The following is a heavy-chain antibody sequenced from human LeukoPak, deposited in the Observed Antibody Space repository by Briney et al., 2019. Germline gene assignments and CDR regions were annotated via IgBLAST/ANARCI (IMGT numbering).Heavy chain of an antibody. CDR3: ARDYYGSGSSGAGLLDY. CDR1: GYTFTSYG. Sequence: ASVKVSCKASGYTFTSYGISWVRQAPGQGLEWMGWISAYNGNTNYAQKLQGRVTMTTDTSTSTAYMELRSLRSDDTAVYYCARDYYGSGSSGAGLLDYWGQGTLVTVSS. J-gene: IGHJ4*02. V-gene: IGHV1-18*01. D-gene: IGHD3-10*01. CDR2: ISAYNGNT.